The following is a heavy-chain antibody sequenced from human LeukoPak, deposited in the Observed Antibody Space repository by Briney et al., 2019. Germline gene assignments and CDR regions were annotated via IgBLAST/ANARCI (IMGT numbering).Heavy chain of an antibody. Sequence: PGGSLRLSCAASGITFSSYGMHWVRQAPGKGLEWVAFIRYDGSNKYYADSVKGRFTISRDNSKNTLYLQMNSLRAEDTAVYYCAKGMYYYDSSGYSKLDYWGQGTLVTVSS. D-gene: IGHD3-22*01. CDR1: GITFSSYG. CDR3: AKGMYYYDSSGYSKLDY. CDR2: IRYDGSNK. J-gene: IGHJ4*02. V-gene: IGHV3-30*02.